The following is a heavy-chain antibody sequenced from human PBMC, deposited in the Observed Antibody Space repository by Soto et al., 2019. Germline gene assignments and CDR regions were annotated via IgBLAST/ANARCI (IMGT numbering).Heavy chain of an antibody. CDR1: GFTFSSYG. V-gene: IGHV3-30*18. J-gene: IGHJ6*02. D-gene: IGHD2-15*01. CDR2: ISYDGSNK. CDR3: AKGLSLWVLATNYYYSYGMDV. Sequence: GGSLILSCAASGFTFSSYGMHWVRQAPGKGLEWVAVISYDGSNKYYADSVRGRFTISRDNSKNTLYLQMNSLRAEDTAVYYCAKGLSLWVLATNYYYSYGMDVWCQGTTVTVSS.